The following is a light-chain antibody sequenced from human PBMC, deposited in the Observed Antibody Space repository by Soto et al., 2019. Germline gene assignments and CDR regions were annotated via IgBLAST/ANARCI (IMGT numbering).Light chain of an antibody. CDR2: AAS. CDR3: QQTYSTPNT. Sequence: DIQMTQSPSPLSAPAGDRGKSTCQASQTIRSYLNWYQQKPGKAPNLLIYAASSLQSGVPSRFSGSGSGTDFTLTISSLQPEDSATDYCQQTYSTPNTFGQGTKVDIK. CDR1: QTIRSY. J-gene: IGKJ1*01. V-gene: IGKV1-39*01.